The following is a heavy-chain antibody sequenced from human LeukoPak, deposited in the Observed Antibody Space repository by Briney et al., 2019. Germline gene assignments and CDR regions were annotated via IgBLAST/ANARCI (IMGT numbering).Heavy chain of an antibody. Sequence: GASVKVSCKASGYTFTSYAMNWVRQAPGQGLEWMGWINTNTGNPTYAQSFTGRFVFSLDTSVSTAYLQISSLKAEDTAVYYCASPPAHYSPPYYFDYWGQGTLVTVSS. CDR3: ASPPAHYSPPYYFDY. CDR2: INTNTGNP. V-gene: IGHV7-4-1*02. CDR1: GYTFTSYA. J-gene: IGHJ4*02. D-gene: IGHD2-15*01.